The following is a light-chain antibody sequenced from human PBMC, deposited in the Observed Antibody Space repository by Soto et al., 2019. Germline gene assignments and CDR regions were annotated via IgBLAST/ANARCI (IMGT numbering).Light chain of an antibody. J-gene: IGLJ1*01. CDR1: TSDIGRYNY. CDR3: SSFTRSSTYV. V-gene: IGLV2-14*01. Sequence: QSVLTQPPSASGSPGQSVTISCTGTTSDIGRYNYVSWYQQYPGKAPKVMIYEVNNRPSGVSNRFSGSKSGNTASLTISGLQAEDEADYYCSSFTRSSTYVFGSGTKLTVL. CDR2: EVN.